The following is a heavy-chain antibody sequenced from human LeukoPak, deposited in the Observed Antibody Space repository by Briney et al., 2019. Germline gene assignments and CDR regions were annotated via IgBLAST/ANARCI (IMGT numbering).Heavy chain of an antibody. CDR2: IYSNGLT. J-gene: IGHJ4*02. CDR1: GGSIRSYY. CDR3: ARDLAGYTSGWASDY. Sequence: SETLSLTCSVSGGSIRSYYWNWIRQPAGKGLEWVGRIYSNGLTDYNPSLKSRVIMSVDTSKNQFSLKLTSVTAADTAVYYCARDLAGYTSGWASDYWGQGTLVTVSS. V-gene: IGHV4-4*07. D-gene: IGHD6-19*01.